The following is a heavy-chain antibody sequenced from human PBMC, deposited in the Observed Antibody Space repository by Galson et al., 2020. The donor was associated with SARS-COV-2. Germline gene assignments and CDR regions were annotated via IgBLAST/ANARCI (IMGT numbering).Heavy chain of an antibody. D-gene: IGHD3-3*02. Sequence: ASVKVSCKTSGYTFTAYYIHWVRQAPGQGLEWMGWINPNTGGTNYAQKFQGWVTMTRDTSISTAYMALSRRKSDDTAVYYCARETEMATFNGFDCWGQGTLVTV. J-gene: IGHJ4*02. CDR2: INPNTGGT. CDR3: ARETEMATFNGFDC. V-gene: IGHV1-2*04. CDR1: GYTFTAYY.